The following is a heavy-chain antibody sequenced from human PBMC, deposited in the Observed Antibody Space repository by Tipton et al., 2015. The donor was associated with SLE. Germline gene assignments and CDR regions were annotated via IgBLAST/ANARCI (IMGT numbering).Heavy chain of an antibody. Sequence: TLSLTCAVSGYSISLGYYWGWIRQPPGKGLEWIGSIYHSGSTYYNPSLKSRVTISVDTSKNQFSLKLSSVTAADTAVYYCAREGGIAGAGMLDDWGQGKLVTVSS. CDR3: AREGGIAGAGMLDD. CDR2: IYHSGST. CDR1: GYSISLGYY. J-gene: IGHJ4*02. D-gene: IGHD6-19*01. V-gene: IGHV4-38-2*02.